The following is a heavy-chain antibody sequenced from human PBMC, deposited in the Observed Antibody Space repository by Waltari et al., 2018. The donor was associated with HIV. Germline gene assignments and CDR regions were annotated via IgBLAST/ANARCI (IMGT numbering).Heavy chain of an antibody. CDR2: MGTNNGNR. J-gene: IGHJ4*02. D-gene: IGHD1-1*01. V-gene: IGHV1-18*04. CDR1: GYNFGACG. Sequence: QTPPVQAGAEEKKPGASAKVSCEASGYNFGACGISCVRQVAGQGLEWMGWMGTNNGNRNYGQKFQDRVTITTDTTSSTAYMELRMLRSDDTILFYCASSERSQDQQWVRFFDYWGQGTLVIFSS. CDR3: ASSERSQDQQWVRFFDY.